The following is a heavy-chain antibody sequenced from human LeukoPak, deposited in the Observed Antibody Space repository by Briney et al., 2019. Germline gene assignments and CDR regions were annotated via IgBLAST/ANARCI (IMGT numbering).Heavy chain of an antibody. CDR2: IYYSGST. Sequence: SETLSLTCTVSGGSISSSSYYWGWIRQPPGKGLEWIGSIYYSGSTNYNPSLKSRVTISVDTSKNQFSLKLSSVTAADTAVYYCARDRAGLGYWGQGTLVTVSS. D-gene: IGHD3-10*01. J-gene: IGHJ4*02. CDR1: GGSISSSSYY. V-gene: IGHV4-39*07. CDR3: ARDRAGLGY.